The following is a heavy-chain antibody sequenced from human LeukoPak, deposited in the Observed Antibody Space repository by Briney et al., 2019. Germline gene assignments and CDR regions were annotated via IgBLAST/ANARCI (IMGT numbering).Heavy chain of an antibody. J-gene: IGHJ4*02. V-gene: IGHV4-59*01. CDR3: ARLSGYSSGHYYSDY. Sequence: PSETLSLTCTVSGGSISSDYWSWIRQPPGKGLEWIGYIYYRGSTNYNPSLKSRVTISVDTSKNQFSLKLSSVTAADTAVYYCARLSGYSSGHYYSDYWGQGTLVTVSS. CDR1: GGSISSDY. D-gene: IGHD3-22*01. CDR2: IYYRGST.